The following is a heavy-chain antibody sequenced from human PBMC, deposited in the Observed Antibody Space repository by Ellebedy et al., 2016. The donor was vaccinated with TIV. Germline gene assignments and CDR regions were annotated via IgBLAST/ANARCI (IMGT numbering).Heavy chain of an antibody. D-gene: IGHD2-21*01. CDR3: AKLAGVHVWYFDY. J-gene: IGHJ4*02. CDR2: IKQDGSKR. CDR1: GFTFSSYW. Sequence: GESLKISCAASGFTFSSYWMSWVRQAPGKGLEWVANIKQDGSKRFYVDSVKGRITISRDNSKNTLYLQVNSLTAEDTAVYYCAKLAGVHVWYFDYWGQGTLLTVSS. V-gene: IGHV3-7*03.